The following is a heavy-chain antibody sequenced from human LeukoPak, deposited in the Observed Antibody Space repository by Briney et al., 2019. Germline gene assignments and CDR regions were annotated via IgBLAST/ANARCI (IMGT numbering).Heavy chain of an antibody. CDR3: ARRVDYGSGSYYQIDY. V-gene: IGHV3-21*01. D-gene: IGHD3-10*01. Sequence: PGGSLRLSCAASGFTLSSYSMNWVRQAPGKGLEWVSSISRSSAYIYYADSVKGRFTISRDNAKNSLYLQMNSLRAEDTAMYYCARRVDYGSGSYYQIDYWGQGTLVTVSS. J-gene: IGHJ4*02. CDR1: GFTLSSYS. CDR2: ISRSSAYI.